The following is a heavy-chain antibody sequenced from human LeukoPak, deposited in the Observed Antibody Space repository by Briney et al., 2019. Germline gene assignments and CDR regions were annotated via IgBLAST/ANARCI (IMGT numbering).Heavy chain of an antibody. V-gene: IGHV3-7*01. Sequence: PGGSLRLSCAASGFTFSGYWMTWVRQAPGKGLEWVANIKRDGSETHYVDSVKGRFTISRDNARNSLFLQMNSLRAEDTALYFRVRDDGGKYSAGWYDAFDIWGQGTMVTVSS. D-gene: IGHD6-13*01. J-gene: IGHJ3*02. CDR2: IKRDGSET. CDR1: GFTFSGYW. CDR3: VRDDGGKYSAGWYDAFDI.